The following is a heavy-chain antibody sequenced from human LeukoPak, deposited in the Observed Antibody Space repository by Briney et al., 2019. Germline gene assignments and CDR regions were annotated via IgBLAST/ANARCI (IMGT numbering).Heavy chain of an antibody. V-gene: IGHV3-21*01. CDR3: ARARWSLIDY. J-gene: IGHJ4*02. CDR2: ISSSNDYI. CDR1: GFILSSYI. Sequence: PGGSLRLSCAASGFILSSYIMNWVRQPPGKGLEWVSSISSSNDYIYYADSVKGRFTISRDNANHSLYLQMNSLRAEDTAVYYCARARWSLIDYWGQGTLVTVSS.